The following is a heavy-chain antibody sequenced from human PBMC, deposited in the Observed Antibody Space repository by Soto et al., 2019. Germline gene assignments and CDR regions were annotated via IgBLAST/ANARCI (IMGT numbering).Heavy chain of an antibody. CDR1: GGSISSGDYY. CDR2: IYYSGST. CDR3: ARQRGRDYAPLYYFGMDV. Sequence: SETLSLTCTVSGGSISSGDYYWSWIRQPPGKGLEWIGYIYYSGSTYYNPSLKSRVTISVDTSKNQFSLKLSSVTAADTAVYYCARQRGRDYAPLYYFGMDVWGQGITVTVSS. V-gene: IGHV4-30-4*01. D-gene: IGHD4-17*01. J-gene: IGHJ6*02.